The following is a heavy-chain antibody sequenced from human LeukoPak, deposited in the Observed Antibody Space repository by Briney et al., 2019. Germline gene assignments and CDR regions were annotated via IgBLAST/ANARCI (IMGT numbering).Heavy chain of an antibody. Sequence: ASVKVSCKASGYTFTSYGISWVRQAPGQGLEWMGWISAYNGNTNYAQKLQGRVTMTTDTSTSTAYMELRSLRSDDTAVYYCARRVYSSSPAGNFDYWGQGTLVTVSS. V-gene: IGHV1-18*01. D-gene: IGHD6-6*01. J-gene: IGHJ4*02. CDR1: GYTFTSYG. CDR2: ISAYNGNT. CDR3: ARRVYSSSPAGNFDY.